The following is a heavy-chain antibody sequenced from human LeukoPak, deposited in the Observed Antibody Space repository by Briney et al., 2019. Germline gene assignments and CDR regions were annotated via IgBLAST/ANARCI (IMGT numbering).Heavy chain of an antibody. CDR3: AATPDYFNY. J-gene: IGHJ4*02. CDR2: ISFDGSNK. V-gene: IGHV3-30*03. CDR1: GFTFSSYG. D-gene: IGHD5-12*01. Sequence: QPGRSLRLSCAASGFTFSSYGMHWVRQAPGKGLEWVTVISFDGSNKYYADSVKGRFTISRDNSKNTLYLQMNSLRAKDTAVYYCAATPDYFNYWGQGTLVTVSS.